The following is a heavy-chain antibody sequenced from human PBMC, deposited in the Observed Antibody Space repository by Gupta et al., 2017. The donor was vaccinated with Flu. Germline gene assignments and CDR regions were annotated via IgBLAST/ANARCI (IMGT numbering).Heavy chain of an antibody. D-gene: IGHD1-26*01. Sequence: EVQLVESGGGLVQPGGSLRLSCTISGFTFNTYEMSWVRQAPGRGMEWIELISKRGSTYYTDPVRGRLSSYSDTDKNDLYLKMSRMRDEDTAIEYCERGHWEKWGQGTPVTVSS. CDR2: ISKRGST. CDR3: ERGHWEK. V-gene: IGHV3-48*03. CDR1: GFTFNTYE. J-gene: IGHJ4*02.